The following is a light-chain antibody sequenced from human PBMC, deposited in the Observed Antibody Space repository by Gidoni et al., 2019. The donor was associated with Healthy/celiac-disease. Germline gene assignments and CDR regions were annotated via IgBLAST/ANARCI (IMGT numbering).Light chain of an antibody. V-gene: IGLV2-8*01. Sequence: QSALTPPPSASGSPGPPVTISCTGTSSDVGGYNYVSWYQQHPGKAPKLMIDEVSKRPSGVPDRFSGSKSGNTASLTVSGLQAEDEADYYCSSYAGSNNLVFGGGTKLTVL. CDR2: EVS. CDR1: SSDVGGYNY. CDR3: SSYAGSNNLV. J-gene: IGLJ2*01.